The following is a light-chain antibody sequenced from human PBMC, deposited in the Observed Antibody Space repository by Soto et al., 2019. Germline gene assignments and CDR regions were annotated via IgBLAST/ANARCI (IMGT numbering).Light chain of an antibody. J-gene: IGKJ5*01. CDR1: QNVGSG. CDR2: GAS. V-gene: IGKV3-15*01. CDR3: QQYNTWPPIT. Sequence: VMTQSPATLSVSPGESATLSCRASQNVGSGLAWYQQKPGQAPRLLIYGASTRATGDPDRFSGSGFGTHFTLTISSLQSEDFAVFYCQQYNTWPPITFGQGTRLEIK.